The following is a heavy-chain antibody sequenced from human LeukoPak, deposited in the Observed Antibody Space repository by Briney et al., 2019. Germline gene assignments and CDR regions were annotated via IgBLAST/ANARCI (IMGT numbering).Heavy chain of an antibody. J-gene: IGHJ4*02. V-gene: IGHV3-23*01. CDR2: ISGSGDST. CDR3: AKAGTIFGVVILFDY. D-gene: IGHD3-3*01. Sequence: GGSLRLSCAASGFTFSSYAMSWVRQAPGKGLEWVSAISGSGDSTYYADSVKGRFTISRGNSKNTLYLQMISLRAEDTAVYYCAKAGTIFGVVILFDYWGQGTLVTVSS. CDR1: GFTFSSYA.